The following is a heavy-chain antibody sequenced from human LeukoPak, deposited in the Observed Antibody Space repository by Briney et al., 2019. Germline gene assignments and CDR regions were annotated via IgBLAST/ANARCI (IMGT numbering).Heavy chain of an antibody. CDR1: GFTFSSYS. CDR3: ARDLIRSVNYMDV. CDR2: ISSSSSYI. J-gene: IGHJ6*03. Sequence: GGSLRLSCAASGFTFSSYSMNWVRQAPGKGLEWVSSISSSSSYIYYADSVKGRFTISRDNAKNSLYQQMNSLRAEDTAVYDCARDLIRSVNYMDVWGKGTTVTVSS. V-gene: IGHV3-21*01. D-gene: IGHD1-26*01.